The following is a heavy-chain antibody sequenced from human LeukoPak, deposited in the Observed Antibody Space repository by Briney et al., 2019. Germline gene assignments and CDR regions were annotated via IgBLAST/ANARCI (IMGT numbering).Heavy chain of an antibody. CDR1: GGSISSYY. CDR3: ARQVYYYDSSTYYYYMDV. CDR2: IYYSGST. D-gene: IGHD3-22*01. V-gene: IGHV4-59*08. J-gene: IGHJ6*03. Sequence: SETLPLTCTVSGGSISSYYWSWIRQPPGKGLEWIGYIYYSGSTNYNPSLKSRVTISVDASKNQFSLKLSSVTAADTAVYYCARQVYYYDSSTYYYYMDVWGKGTTVTVSS.